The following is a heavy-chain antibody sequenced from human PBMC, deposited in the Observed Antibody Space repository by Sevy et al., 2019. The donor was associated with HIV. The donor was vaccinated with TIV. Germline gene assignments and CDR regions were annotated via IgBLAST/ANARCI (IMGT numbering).Heavy chain of an antibody. V-gene: IGHV3-23*01. J-gene: IGHJ4*02. CDR2: ISGSGGYT. Sequence: GSLRLSCAASGFTFSSYAMSWVRQAPGKGLEWVSTISGSGGYTYYAESVKGRFTISRDNSNNILYLQMNSLRAEDTAVYYCEAITTAGRDYWGQGTLVTVSS. CDR1: GFTFSSYA. D-gene: IGHD6-13*01. CDR3: EAITTAGRDY.